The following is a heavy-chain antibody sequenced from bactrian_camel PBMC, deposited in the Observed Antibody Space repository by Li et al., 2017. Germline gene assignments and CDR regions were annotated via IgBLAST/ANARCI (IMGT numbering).Heavy chain of an antibody. CDR2: LDSRGYST. CDR3: AKTGDGGSWGEYNV. CDR1: GFPFGSYA. V-gene: IGHV3S40*01. J-gene: IGHJ4*01. Sequence: VQLVESGGGLVQPGGSLRLSCAASGFPFGSYAMSWVRQAPGKGLEWVSGLDSRGYSTYYADSVKGRFTISRDNAKNTVYLQLNSLKTEDMAMYYCAKTGDGGSWGEYNVWDQGTQVTVS. D-gene: IGHD6*01.